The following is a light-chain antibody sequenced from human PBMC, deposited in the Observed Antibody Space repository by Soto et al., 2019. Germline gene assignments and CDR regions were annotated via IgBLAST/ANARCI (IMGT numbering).Light chain of an antibody. CDR3: QQYGSSGT. J-gene: IGKJ1*01. CDR1: QSVSSRH. Sequence: IVMTHCPATLSVSPGERVTLSCRASQSVSSRHLAWYQQKPGQAPRLLIYGASNRATGIPDRFSGSGSGTDLTLTISRLEPEDFAVYYCQQYGSSGTFGQGTKVDIK. V-gene: IGKV3-20*01. CDR2: GAS.